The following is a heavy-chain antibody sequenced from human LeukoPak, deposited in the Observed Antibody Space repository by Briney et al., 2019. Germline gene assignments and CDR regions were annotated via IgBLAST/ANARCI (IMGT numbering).Heavy chain of an antibody. CDR2: ISSSSSYI. J-gene: IGHJ5*02. CDR3: ARGRNYDYVSDP. V-gene: IGHV3-21*01. CDR1: GFTFSSYS. D-gene: IGHD3-16*01. Sequence: GGSLRLSCAASGFTFSSYSMNWVRQAPGKGLEWVSSISSSSSYIYYADSVKGRFTISRDNAKNSLCLQMNSLRAEDTAVYYCARGRNYDYVSDPWGQGTLVTVSS.